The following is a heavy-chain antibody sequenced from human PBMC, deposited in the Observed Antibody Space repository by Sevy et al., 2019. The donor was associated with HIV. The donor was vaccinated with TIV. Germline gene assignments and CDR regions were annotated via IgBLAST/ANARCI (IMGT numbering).Heavy chain of an antibody. CDR2: ISSDGRNK. CDR3: ARDKGESSSSFLGELSY. J-gene: IGHJ4*02. Sequence: GGSLRLSCAASGFTFIRYAMNWVRQAPGKGLEWVAVISSDGRNKYYADSVKGRFTISRDNSKNTLYLQMNSLTSEDTAVYYCARDKGESSSSFLGELSYWGQGTLVTVSS. CDR1: GFTFIRYA. D-gene: IGHD3-16*02. V-gene: IGHV3-30*04.